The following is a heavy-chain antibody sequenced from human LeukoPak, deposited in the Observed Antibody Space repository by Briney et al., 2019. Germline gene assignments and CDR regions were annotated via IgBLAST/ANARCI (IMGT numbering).Heavy chain of an antibody. Sequence: GASVKVSCKASGYTFTAYYLHWVRQAPGQGLEWMGWINPNSGGPNYAQKFQGRVTINRDTAISTAHMELSRLRSDDTAVYYCASRAHYGDYARGQFDYWGQGPLVTVSS. J-gene: IGHJ4*02. CDR3: ASRAHYGDYARGQFDY. CDR2: INPNSGGP. D-gene: IGHD4-17*01. V-gene: IGHV1-2*02. CDR1: GYTFTAYY.